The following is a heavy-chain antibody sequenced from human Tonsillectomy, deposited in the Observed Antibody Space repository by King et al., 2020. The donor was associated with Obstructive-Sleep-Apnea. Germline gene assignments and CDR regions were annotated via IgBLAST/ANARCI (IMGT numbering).Heavy chain of an antibody. CDR3: ATLVYCGGDCTPFDY. D-gene: IGHD2-21*02. V-gene: IGHV3-9*01. CDR2: ISWNSGGI. Sequence: VQLVESGGGLVKPGRSLRLSCVASGFTFDDYALHWVRQAPGKGLEWVSSISWNSGGIGYADSVKGRFTISRDNAKNSLYLQMNSLRTEDTALYYCATLVYCGGDCTPFDYWGQGTLVTVSS. CDR1: GFTFDDYA. J-gene: IGHJ4*02.